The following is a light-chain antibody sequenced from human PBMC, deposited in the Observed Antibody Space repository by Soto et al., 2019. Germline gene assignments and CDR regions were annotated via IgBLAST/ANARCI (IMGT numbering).Light chain of an antibody. CDR1: QSVSSK. Sequence: EVVMTLSPATRSVSPGGGATLSCRASQSVSSKLAWYQQKPGQAPRLLIYAASSRATGIPDRFSGSGSGTDFTLTISRLEPEDFAVYYCQQYGSSPPITFGQGTRLEIK. CDR3: QQYGSSPPIT. CDR2: AAS. V-gene: IGKV3-20*01. J-gene: IGKJ5*01.